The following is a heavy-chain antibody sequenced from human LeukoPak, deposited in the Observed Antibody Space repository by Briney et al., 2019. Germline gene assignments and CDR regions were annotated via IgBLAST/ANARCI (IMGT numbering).Heavy chain of an antibody. Sequence: SETLSLTCTVSGGSISSYYWSWIRQPPGKGLEWIGYIYYSGSTNYNPSLKSRVTISVDTSKNQFSLKLSSVTAADTAVYYCARLFPPSGTSGVFDYWGQGTLVTVSS. J-gene: IGHJ4*02. D-gene: IGHD1-26*01. V-gene: IGHV4-59*08. CDR2: IYYSGST. CDR1: GGSISSYY. CDR3: ARLFPPSGTSGVFDY.